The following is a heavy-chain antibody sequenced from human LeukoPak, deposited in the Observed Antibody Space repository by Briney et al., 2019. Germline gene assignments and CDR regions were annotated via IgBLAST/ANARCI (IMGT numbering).Heavy chain of an antibody. CDR3: ARDVVGRRVAVAGMGGY. CDR1: GYTFTSYG. Sequence: GASVKVSCKASGYTFTSYGISWVRQAPGQGLEWMGWISAYNGNTNYAQKLQGRVTMTTDTSTSTAYMELRSLRSDDTAVYYCARDVVGRRVAVAGMGGYWGQGTLVTVSS. D-gene: IGHD6-19*01. J-gene: IGHJ4*02. CDR2: ISAYNGNT. V-gene: IGHV1-18*01.